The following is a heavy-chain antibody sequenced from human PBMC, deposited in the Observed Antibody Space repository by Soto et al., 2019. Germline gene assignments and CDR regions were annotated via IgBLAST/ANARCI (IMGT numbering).Heavy chain of an antibody. Sequence: QVQLVQSGAEVKKPGSSVKVSCKASGGTFSSYTISWVRQAPGQGLEWMGRIIPILGIANYAQKFQGRVTITADKSTSTPYMELRSLRSEDTALYYCARDGGHWLYYYYGMDVCCQGTTVTFS. V-gene: IGHV1-69*08. D-gene: IGHD6-19*01. J-gene: IGHJ6*02. CDR2: IIPILGIA. CDR1: GGTFSSYT. CDR3: ARDGGHWLYYYYGMDV.